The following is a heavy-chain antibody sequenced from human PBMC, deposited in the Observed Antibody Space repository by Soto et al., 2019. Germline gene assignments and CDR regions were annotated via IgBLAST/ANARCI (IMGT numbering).Heavy chain of an antibody. CDR1: GAAFSDYT. Sequence: VQLQRWGAGLVKPSATLSLTCGLSGAAFSDYTWSGVRQAPGGGLTWIGGANRGGRTKYSPSLERRVTISVDPSRNQVSLELRAVTAEDTAMYYCAGRKEDNVWVTYRYLDLWGQGTLVTVSS. V-gene: IGHV4-34*01. D-gene: IGHD3-16*02. CDR2: ANRGGRT. CDR3: AGRKEDNVWVTYRYLDL. J-gene: IGHJ5*02.